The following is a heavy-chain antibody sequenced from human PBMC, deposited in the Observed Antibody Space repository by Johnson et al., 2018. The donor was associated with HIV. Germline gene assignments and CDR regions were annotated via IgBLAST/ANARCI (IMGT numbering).Heavy chain of an antibody. CDR1: GFTFSSYG. J-gene: IGHJ3*02. V-gene: IGHV3-NL1*01. CDR2: IYRGGST. Sequence: QVQLVESGGGVVQPGRSLRLSCAASGFTFSSYGMHWVRQAPGKGLEWVSVIYRGGSTYYADSVKGRFTISRDNSKNTLYLQMNSLRAEDTAVYYCARYSSGWYGAFDIWGQGTMVTVSS. D-gene: IGHD6-19*01. CDR3: ARYSSGWYGAFDI.